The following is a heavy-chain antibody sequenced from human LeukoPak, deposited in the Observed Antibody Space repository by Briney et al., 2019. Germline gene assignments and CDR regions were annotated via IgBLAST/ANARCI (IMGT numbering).Heavy chain of an antibody. CDR3: AKANYYDSSGFFDL. V-gene: IGHV3-9*01. D-gene: IGHD3-22*01. J-gene: IGHJ2*01. CDR2: ISWNSGSI. Sequence: PGGSLRLSCAASGFTFDDYAMHWVRQAPGKGLEWVSGISWNSGSIGYADSVKGRFTISRDNAKNSLYLQMNSLIAEDTALYYCAKANYYDSSGFFDLWGRGTLVTVSS. CDR1: GFTFDDYA.